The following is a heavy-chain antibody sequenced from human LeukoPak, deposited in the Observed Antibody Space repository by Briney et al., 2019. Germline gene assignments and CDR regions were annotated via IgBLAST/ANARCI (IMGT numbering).Heavy chain of an antibody. J-gene: IGHJ3*02. Sequence: GGSLRLSCAASGFTFSSYWMSWVRQAPGKGLEWVANIKQDGSEKYYVDSVKGRFTISRDNAKNSLYLQMNSLRAEDTAVYYCARDSSGCVDAFDIWGQGTMVTVSS. V-gene: IGHV3-7*01. CDR1: GFTFSSYW. CDR2: IKQDGSEK. CDR3: ARDSSGCVDAFDI. D-gene: IGHD3-22*01.